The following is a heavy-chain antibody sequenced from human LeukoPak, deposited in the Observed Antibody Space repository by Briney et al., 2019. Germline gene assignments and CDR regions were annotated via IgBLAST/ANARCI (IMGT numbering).Heavy chain of an antibody. CDR3: VKGDYGGGWPKRGDAFDI. D-gene: IGHD6-19*01. J-gene: IGHJ3*02. Sequence: AGGSLRLSCVVSGFAFSTYAMSWVRQAPGKGLEWVSDISGSGGTTYYADSVTGRFTISRDNSKKMLYLQMNGLRAEDTALYYCVKGDYGGGWPKRGDAFDIWGQGTMVIVSS. CDR1: GFAFSTYA. CDR2: ISGSGGTT. V-gene: IGHV3-23*01.